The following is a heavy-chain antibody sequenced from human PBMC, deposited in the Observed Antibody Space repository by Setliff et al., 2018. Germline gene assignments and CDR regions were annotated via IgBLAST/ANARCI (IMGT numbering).Heavy chain of an antibody. V-gene: IGHV3-21*01. J-gene: IGHJ4*02. CDR3: ARGFGYAAWYYLDY. D-gene: IGHD2-2*03. Sequence: PGGSLRLSCAASGFTFSSYNMNWVRQAPGQGLEWVSSIDSSSTWIYYADSVKGRFTISRDNAKNSLYLQMNSLRVEDTAVYYCARGFGYAAWYYLDYWGQGTLVTVSS. CDR2: IDSSSTWI. CDR1: GFTFSSYN.